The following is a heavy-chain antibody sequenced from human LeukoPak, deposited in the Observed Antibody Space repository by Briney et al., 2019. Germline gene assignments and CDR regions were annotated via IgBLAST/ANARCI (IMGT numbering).Heavy chain of an antibody. J-gene: IGHJ4*02. CDR2: ISPTGSTT. D-gene: IGHD6-13*01. Sequence: PGGSLRLSCTASGFSFSGHWMHWARQLPGKGLVWVSRISPTGSTTSYADSVKGRFTISRDNAKNSLYLQMNSLRAEDTALYYCAKDMAGQAAAPDYWGQGTLVTVSS. V-gene: IGHV3-74*01. CDR3: AKDMAGQAAAPDY. CDR1: GFSFSGHW.